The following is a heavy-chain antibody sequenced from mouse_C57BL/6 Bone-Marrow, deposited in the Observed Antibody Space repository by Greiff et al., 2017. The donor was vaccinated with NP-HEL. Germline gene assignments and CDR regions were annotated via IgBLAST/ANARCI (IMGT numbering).Heavy chain of an antibody. CDR3: ARAVYYYGSSYYFDY. V-gene: IGHV5-16*01. J-gene: IGHJ2*01. CDR2: INYDGSST. CDR1: GFTFSDYY. Sequence: EVKLMESEGGLVQPGSSMKLSCTASGFTFSDYYMAWVRQVPEKGLEWVANINYDGSSTYYLDSLKSRFIISRDNAKNILYLQMSSLKSEDTATYYCARAVYYYGSSYYFDYWGQGTTRTVSS. D-gene: IGHD1-1*01.